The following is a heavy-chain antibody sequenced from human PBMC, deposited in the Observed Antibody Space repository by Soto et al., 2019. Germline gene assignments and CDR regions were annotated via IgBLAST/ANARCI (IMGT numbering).Heavy chain of an antibody. CDR1: GFLFSDYA. Sequence: EVQLLESGGCLVHPGGSLRLSCAASGFLFSDYAMNWVRKAPGKGLEWGSGLSGSGGSKHYADSVKGRCSFARDNPRNTLYLQMDSLRVEDTAIYYCAKASGRIRFLPDDFWGKGTLVTVSS. CDR2: LSGSGGSK. J-gene: IGHJ4*02. V-gene: IGHV3-23*01. D-gene: IGHD3-10*01. CDR3: AKASGRIRFLPDDF.